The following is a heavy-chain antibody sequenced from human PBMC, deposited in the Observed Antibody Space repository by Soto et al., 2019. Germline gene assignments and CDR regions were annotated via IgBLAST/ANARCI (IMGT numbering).Heavy chain of an antibody. CDR3: VTYDYIWGTSRLRWAY. CDR1: GITLSDSW. J-gene: IGHJ4*02. Sequence: EVQLVDSGGGLAKPGGSLRLSCTGSGITLSDSWMSWVRQAPGQGLEWVARIKTKRENWATDYAAPASDRFTISSDDSRNTVYLQMSSLKIEDTAMYYCVTYDYIWGTSRLRWAYWGQGSRVTVSS. D-gene: IGHD3-16*02. V-gene: IGHV3-15*01. CDR2: IKTKRENWAT.